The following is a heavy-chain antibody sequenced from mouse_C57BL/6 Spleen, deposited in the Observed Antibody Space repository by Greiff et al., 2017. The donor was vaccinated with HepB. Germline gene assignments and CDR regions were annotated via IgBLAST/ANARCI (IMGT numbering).Heavy chain of an antibody. CDR1: GYTFTSYW. J-gene: IGHJ3*01. CDR3: TREGDYDYEGPPWFAY. CDR2: IYPGNSDT. Sequence: DVQLQESGTVLARPGASVKMSCKTSGYTFTSYWMHWVKQRPGQGLEWIGAIYPGNSDTSYNQKFKGKAKLTAVTSASTAYMELSSLTNEDSAVYYCTREGDYDYEGPPWFAYWGQGTLVTVSA. V-gene: IGHV1-5*01. D-gene: IGHD2-4*01.